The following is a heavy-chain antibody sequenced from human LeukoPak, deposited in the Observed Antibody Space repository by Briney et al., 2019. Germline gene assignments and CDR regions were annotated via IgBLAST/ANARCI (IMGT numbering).Heavy chain of an antibody. CDR3: ARQHDSSGWYVHFDY. CDR2: IYPGDSDT. Sequence: PGESLKISCKGSGYSFTSYWIGWVRQMPGKDLEWMGIIYPGDSDTRYSPSFQGQVTISADKSISTAYLQWSSLKASDTAMYYCARQHDSSGWYVHFDYWGQGTLVTVSS. J-gene: IGHJ4*02. V-gene: IGHV5-51*01. CDR1: GYSFTSYW. D-gene: IGHD6-19*01.